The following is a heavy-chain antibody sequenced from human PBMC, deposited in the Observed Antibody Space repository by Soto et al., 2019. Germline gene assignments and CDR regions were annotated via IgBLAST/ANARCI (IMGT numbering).Heavy chain of an antibody. Sequence: QVQLVQSGAEVKKPGSSVKVSCKASGGTFSSYTISWVRQAPGQGLEWMGRIIPILGIANYAQKFQGRVTITADKSTSTASMELSSLKSEDTAVYYCAVYSGYDITFDYWGQGPLVTVSS. J-gene: IGHJ4*02. CDR1: GGTFSSYT. CDR2: IIPILGIA. V-gene: IGHV1-69*02. D-gene: IGHD5-12*01. CDR3: AVYSGYDITFDY.